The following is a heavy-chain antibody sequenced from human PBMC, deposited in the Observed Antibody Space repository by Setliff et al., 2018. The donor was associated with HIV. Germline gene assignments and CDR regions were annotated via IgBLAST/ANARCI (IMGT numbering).Heavy chain of an antibody. Sequence: GGSLRLSCAVSEFTLSAYAMHWVRQAPGEGLEWVGVISFDGTNKYYAHSVKGRFTISRDISKNTLYLQMNSLRTDDTAVYYCARGRMGYSTSWYAGGNIWGQGTMVTVSS. CDR1: EFTLSAYA. CDR3: ARGRMGYSTSWYAGGNI. CDR2: ISFDGTNK. D-gene: IGHD6-13*01. J-gene: IGHJ3*02. V-gene: IGHV3-30*04.